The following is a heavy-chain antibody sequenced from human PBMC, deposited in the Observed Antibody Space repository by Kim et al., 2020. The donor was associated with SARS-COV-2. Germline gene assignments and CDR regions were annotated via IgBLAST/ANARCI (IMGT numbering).Heavy chain of an antibody. Sequence: SETLSLTCTVSGGSISSSSYYWGWIRQPPGKGLEWIGSIYYSGSTYYNPSLKSRVTISVDTSKNQFSLKLSSVTAADTAVYYCARHRGPGAYYDFWSGYYREVDYWGQGTLVTVSS. V-gene: IGHV4-39*01. CDR1: GGSISSSSYY. D-gene: IGHD3-3*01. J-gene: IGHJ4*02. CDR3: ARHRGPGAYYDFWSGYYREVDY. CDR2: IYYSGST.